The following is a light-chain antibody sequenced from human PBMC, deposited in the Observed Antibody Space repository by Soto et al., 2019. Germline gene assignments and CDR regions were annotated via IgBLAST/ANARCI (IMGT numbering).Light chain of an antibody. CDR2: EVT. V-gene: IGLV2-8*01. CDR3: SSYAGSNNLVL. Sequence: QSALTQPASVSGSPGQSITISCTGTSSDVGGYNYVSWYQQHPGKAPKLMIYEVTKRPSGVPDRFSGSKSGNTASLTVSGLQAEDEADYYCSSYAGSNNLVLFGGGTQLTVL. J-gene: IGLJ2*01. CDR1: SSDVGGYNY.